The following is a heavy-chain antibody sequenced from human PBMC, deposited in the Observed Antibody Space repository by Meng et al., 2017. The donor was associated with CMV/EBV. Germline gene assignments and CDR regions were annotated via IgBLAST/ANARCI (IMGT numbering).Heavy chain of an antibody. V-gene: IGHV4-39*07. CDR3: ARDSAVVGVVDY. D-gene: IGHD6-19*01. J-gene: IGHJ4*02. Sequence: HLQLQASGPGLVKPSRTLSLTCTVVCGSIRSSSYYCGWIRQPPGKRLEWIGSIYYSGSTYYNPSLKSRVTISVDTSKNQFSLKLSSVTAADTAVYYCARDSAVVGVVDYWGQGTLVTVSS. CDR1: CGSIRSSSYY. CDR2: IYYSGST.